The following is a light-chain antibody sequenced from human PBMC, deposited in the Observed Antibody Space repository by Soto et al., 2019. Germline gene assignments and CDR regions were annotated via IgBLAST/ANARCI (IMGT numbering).Light chain of an antibody. J-gene: IGLJ1*01. CDR2: DVS. CDR3: SSYTSSSTRV. CDR1: SRDVGGYNY. Sequence: QPVLTQPASGSGSPGHSFTIPCPGTSRDVGGYNYVSWYQQHPGKAPKLMIYDVSNRPSGVSNRFSGSKSGNTASLTISGLQAEDEADYYCSSYTSSSTRVFGTGTKVTVL. V-gene: IGLV2-14*01.